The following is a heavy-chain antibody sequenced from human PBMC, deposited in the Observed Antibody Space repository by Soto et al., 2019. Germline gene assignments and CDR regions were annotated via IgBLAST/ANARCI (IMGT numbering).Heavy chain of an antibody. V-gene: IGHV4-34*01. D-gene: IGHD3-22*01. CDR3: ASDYYDSSGYHNWFDP. J-gene: IGHJ5*02. CDR1: GGSFSGYY. CDR2: INHSGST. Sequence: SETLSLTCAVYGGSFSGYYWSWIRQPPGKGLEWIGEINHSGSTNYNPSLKSRVTISVDTSKNQFSLRLSSATAADTAVYYCASDYYDSSGYHNWFDPWGQGTLVTVSS.